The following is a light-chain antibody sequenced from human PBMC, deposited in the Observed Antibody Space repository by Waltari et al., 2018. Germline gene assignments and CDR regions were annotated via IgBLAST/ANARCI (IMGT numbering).Light chain of an antibody. CDR3: VQAIAFPFT. CDR1: QSLLQSNGNTY. Sequence: EIVMTQTPLSLSITPGEPASISCRSSQSLLQSNGNTYLHWYLQKPGQSPQLLIYGGSNRASGVPDRFSGSGSGTDFTLKISKVEAEDVGVYSCVQAIAFPFTFGPGTKLDIK. J-gene: IGKJ3*01. CDR2: GGS. V-gene: IGKV2-40*01.